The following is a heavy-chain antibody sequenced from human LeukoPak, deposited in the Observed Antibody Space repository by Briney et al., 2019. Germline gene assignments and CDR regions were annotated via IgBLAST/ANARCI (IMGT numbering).Heavy chain of an antibody. CDR3: ARHLAVAGTGDY. CDR2: IYHSGST. D-gene: IGHD6-19*01. J-gene: IGHJ4*02. Sequence: KASETLSLTCAVSGYSISSGYYWGWIRQPPGKGLEWIGSIYHSGSTYYNPSLKSRVTISVDTSKNQFSLKLSSVTAADTAVYYCARHLAVAGTGDYWGQGTLVTVSP. CDR1: GYSISSGYY. V-gene: IGHV4-38-2*01.